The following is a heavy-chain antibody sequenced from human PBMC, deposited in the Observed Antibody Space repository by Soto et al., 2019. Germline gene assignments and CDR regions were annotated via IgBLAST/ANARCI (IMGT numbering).Heavy chain of an antibody. J-gene: IGHJ6*03. V-gene: IGHV4-61*05. CDR1: GDSIRSAHYF. Sequence: ETLSLTCSVFGDSIRSAHYFWGWVRQPPGKGLEWIGYIYHSGSTNYNPSLRSRVTISVDTSKNQFSLKLSSVTAADTAVYYCARSLRFLEWLGDYYYYYMDVWGKGTTVTAP. D-gene: IGHD3-3*01. CDR3: ARSLRFLEWLGDYYYYYMDV. CDR2: IYHSGST.